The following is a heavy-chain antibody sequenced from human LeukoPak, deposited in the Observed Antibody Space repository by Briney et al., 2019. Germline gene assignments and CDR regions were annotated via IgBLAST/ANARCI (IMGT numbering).Heavy chain of an antibody. V-gene: IGHV3-7*01. CDR2: IKQDGSEK. Sequence: PGGSLRLSCAASGFTFSSYWMSWVRQAPGKGLKWVANIKQDGSEKYYVDSVKGRFTISRDNAKNSLYLQMNSLRAEDTAVYYCARARPLTATITDAFDIWGQGTMVTVSS. D-gene: IGHD5-12*01. J-gene: IGHJ3*02. CDR1: GFTFSSYW. CDR3: ARARPLTATITDAFDI.